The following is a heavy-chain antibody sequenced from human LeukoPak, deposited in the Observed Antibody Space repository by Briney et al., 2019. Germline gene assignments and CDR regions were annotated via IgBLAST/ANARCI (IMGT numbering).Heavy chain of an antibody. J-gene: IGHJ4*02. CDR1: GYTFSNYD. CDR3: ARVDSGRYYGHDY. V-gene: IGHV1-18*01. CDR2: SSVYNGNT. D-gene: IGHD1-26*01. Sequence: ASVKVSCKASGYTFSNYDISWVRQAPGQGLEWKGWSSVYNGNTNYAQKFQSRVTMTTDTSTNTAYMELRSLRSDDTAMYYCARVDSGRYYGHDYWGQGTLVTVTS.